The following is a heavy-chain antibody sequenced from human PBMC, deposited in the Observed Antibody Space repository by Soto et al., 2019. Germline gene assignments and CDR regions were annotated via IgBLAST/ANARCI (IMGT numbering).Heavy chain of an antibody. CDR1: GDTFSTYG. J-gene: IGHJ4*02. CDR2: ISGYSGET. CDR3: AREYCTGVSCDGVDY. V-gene: IGHV1-18*01. D-gene: IGHD2-8*02. Sequence: GASVKVSCKGSGDTFSTYGITWVRQAPGQGLEWMGWISGYSGETKYAQKFQGRVTLTTDTSTTTAYMELRSLASDDTAVYYCAREYCTGVSCDGVDYWGQGTQVTVSS.